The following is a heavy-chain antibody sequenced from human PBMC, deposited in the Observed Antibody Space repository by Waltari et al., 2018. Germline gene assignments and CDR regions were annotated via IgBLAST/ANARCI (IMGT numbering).Heavy chain of an antibody. Sequence: QVQLQQWGAGLLKPSETLSLTCAVYGGSFSGYYWSWLRQPPGKGREWIGEINHSGSTNYNPSLKSRVTISVDTSKNQFSLKLSSVTAADTAVYYCASEHYDILTGYYAGAEYFQHWGQGTLVTVSS. CDR1: GGSFSGYY. CDR3: ASEHYDILTGYYAGAEYFQH. V-gene: IGHV4-34*01. CDR2: INHSGST. D-gene: IGHD3-9*01. J-gene: IGHJ1*01.